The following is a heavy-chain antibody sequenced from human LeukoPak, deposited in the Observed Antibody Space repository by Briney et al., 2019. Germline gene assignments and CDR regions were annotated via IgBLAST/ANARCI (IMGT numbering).Heavy chain of an antibody. CDR1: GYTFISYG. V-gene: IGHV1-18*04. D-gene: IGHD1-26*01. CDR2: ISAYNGNT. J-gene: IGHJ5*02. Sequence: GASVKVSCKASGYTFISYGISWVRQAPGQGLEWMGWISAYNGNTNYAQKLQGRATMTTDTSTSTAYMELRSLRSDDTAVYYCARSPYGRWFDPWGQGTLVTVSS. CDR3: ARSPYGRWFDP.